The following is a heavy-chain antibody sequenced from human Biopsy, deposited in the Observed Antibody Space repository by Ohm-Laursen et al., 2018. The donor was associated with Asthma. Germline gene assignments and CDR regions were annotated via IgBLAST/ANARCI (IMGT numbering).Heavy chain of an antibody. Sequence: SLRVCCSPSFLTLLKHHLFCVRPARPQSLDWVSVIYSGETSHTADSVRGRFTISRDFSKNTLHLQMHSLRVEDTAGYYCARGDSSGWSHYYFDYWGQGTLVTVSS. D-gene: IGHD6-19*01. V-gene: IGHV3-53*01. CDR1: FLTLLKHH. CDR2: IYSGETS. J-gene: IGHJ4*02. CDR3: ARGDSSGWSHYYFDY.